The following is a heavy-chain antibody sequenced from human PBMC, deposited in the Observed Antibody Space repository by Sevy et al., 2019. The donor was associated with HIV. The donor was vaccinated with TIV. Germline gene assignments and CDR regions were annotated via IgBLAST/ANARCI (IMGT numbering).Heavy chain of an antibody. V-gene: IGHV4-59*01. CDR2: IYYSGST. D-gene: IGHD6-6*01. J-gene: IGHJ4*02. Sequence: SETLSLTCTVSGGSISSYYWSWIRQPPGKGLEWIGYIYYSGSTNYNPSLKSRVTISVDTSKNQFSLKLSSVTAAVTAVYYCARLSGYSSSSPYFDYWGQGTLVTVSS. CDR3: ARLSGYSSSSPYFDY. CDR1: GGSISSYY.